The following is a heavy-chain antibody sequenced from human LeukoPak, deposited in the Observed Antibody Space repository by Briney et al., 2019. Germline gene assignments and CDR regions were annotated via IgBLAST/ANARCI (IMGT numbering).Heavy chain of an antibody. Sequence: GGSLRLSRAASGFTFEDYDMSWVRQVPGKGLECVSSINWRGDSIGYADSVKGRFTISRDNSKNTLYLQMSSLRAEDTAVYYCARGYFDCVYSDYWGQGTLVTVSS. CDR1: GFTFEDYD. V-gene: IGHV3-20*04. J-gene: IGHJ4*02. D-gene: IGHD3-9*01. CDR2: INWRGDSI. CDR3: ARGYFDCVYSDY.